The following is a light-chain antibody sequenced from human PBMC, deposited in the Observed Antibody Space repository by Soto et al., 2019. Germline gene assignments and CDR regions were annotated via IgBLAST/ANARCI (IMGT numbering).Light chain of an antibody. Sequence: EIVLTQSPATLSVSPGERATLSCRASQSVGNNFAWYQQKPGQAPRLLIFGTSTRATGVPARFSGSGSGTEFTLTISSLQSEDFAVYYCQQYGDRPLTFGGGAKVEIE. CDR3: QQYGDRPLT. V-gene: IGKV3-15*01. CDR1: QSVGNN. J-gene: IGKJ4*01. CDR2: GTS.